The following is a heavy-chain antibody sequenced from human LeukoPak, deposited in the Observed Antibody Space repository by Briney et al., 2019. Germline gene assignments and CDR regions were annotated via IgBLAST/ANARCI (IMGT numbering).Heavy chain of an antibody. CDR1: GFTFSRDA. V-gene: IGHV3-23*01. J-gene: IGHJ4*02. CDR2: ISGSGSST. Sequence: GGSLRLSCAASGFTFSRDAMSWVREAPGKGLEWVSGISGSGSSTYYADSVKGRFTISRDNSKNTLYLQRNSLRAEDTALYFCAKPGIRGPECTVSLKDPAFDYWGQGTLLTVSS. CDR3: AKPGIRGPECTVSLKDPAFDY. D-gene: IGHD4-11*01.